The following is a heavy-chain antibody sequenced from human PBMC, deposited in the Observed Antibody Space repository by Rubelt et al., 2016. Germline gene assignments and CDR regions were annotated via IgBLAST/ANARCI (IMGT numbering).Heavy chain of an antibody. Sequence: QVQLVQSGAEVKKPGASVKVSCKASGYTFNSYGISWVRQAPGQGLEWMGWISVYNGNTNYAQKLQGRVTMTTDTSTSTADIELRSLRSDDTAVYYCARDGAFPLGSGFEKRSDYWGQGTLVTVSS. CDR3: ARDGAFPLGSGFEKRSDY. D-gene: IGHD3-10*01. J-gene: IGHJ4*02. V-gene: IGHV1-18*01. CDR1: GYTFNSYG. CDR2: ISVYNGNT.